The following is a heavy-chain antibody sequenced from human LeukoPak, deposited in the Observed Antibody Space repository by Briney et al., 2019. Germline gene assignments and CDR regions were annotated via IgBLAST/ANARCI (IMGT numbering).Heavy chain of an antibody. V-gene: IGHV3-30-3*01. CDR3: ARDLGIGGYSYGVDY. J-gene: IGHJ4*02. CDR2: ISYDGSNK. Sequence: PGGSLRLSCAASGFTFSSYAMHWVRQAPGKGLEWVAVISYDGSNKYYADSVKGRFIISRDNSKNTLYLQMNSLRAEDTAVYYCARDLGIGGYSYGVDYWGQGTLVTVSS. CDR1: GFTFSSYA. D-gene: IGHD5-18*01.